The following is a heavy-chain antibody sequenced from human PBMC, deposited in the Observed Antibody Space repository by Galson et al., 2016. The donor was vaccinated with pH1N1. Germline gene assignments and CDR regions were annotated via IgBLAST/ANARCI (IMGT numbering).Heavy chain of an antibody. V-gene: IGHV4-61*01. CDR3: ARGRYWNPFFKY. Sequence: LSLTCTVSGESVSNANYYWSWIRQPPGKGLEWLGYVYYTGKPNYYPSLESRVTISIDTSKNQFSLTLNSVTAADTAVYYCARGRYWNPFFKYWGQGTLATVSS. CDR2: VYYTGKP. CDR1: GESVSNANYY. J-gene: IGHJ4*02. D-gene: IGHD1-1*01.